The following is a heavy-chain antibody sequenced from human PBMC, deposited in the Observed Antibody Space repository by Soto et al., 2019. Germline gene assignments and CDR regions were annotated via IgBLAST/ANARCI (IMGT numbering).Heavy chain of an antibody. V-gene: IGHV1-46*01. Sequence: GASVKVSCKASGFSFSDYFMHWVRQAPGQGLEWMGIINPSGDSRNYAQKFQGRVTLTRDTSTSTVYMDLSSLRSEDTAVYYCARGRFTTVTTWWYFDYWGQGALVTVSS. D-gene: IGHD4-17*01. CDR2: INPSGDSR. CDR1: GFSFSDYF. J-gene: IGHJ4*02. CDR3: ARGRFTTVTTWWYFDY.